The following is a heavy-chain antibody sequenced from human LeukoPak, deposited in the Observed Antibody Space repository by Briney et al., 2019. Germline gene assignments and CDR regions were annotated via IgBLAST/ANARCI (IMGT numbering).Heavy chain of an antibody. D-gene: IGHD3-3*01. J-gene: IGHJ4*02. Sequence: SETLSLTCAVSGGSISSSSYYWGWIRQPPGKGLEWIGSIYYSGSTYYNPSLKSRVTISVDTSKNQFSLKLSSVTAADTAVYYCARHYDFWSGYYTVDYWGQGTLVTVSS. CDR1: GGSISSSSYY. V-gene: IGHV4-39*01. CDR2: IYYSGST. CDR3: ARHYDFWSGYYTVDY.